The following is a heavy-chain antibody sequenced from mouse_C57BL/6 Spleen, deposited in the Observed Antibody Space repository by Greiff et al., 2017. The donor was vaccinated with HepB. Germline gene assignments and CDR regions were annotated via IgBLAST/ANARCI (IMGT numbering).Heavy chain of an antibody. CDR3: ARRQGTTVVDYYAMDY. J-gene: IGHJ4*01. CDR1: GYTFTSYT. Sequence: XQLQQSGAELARPGASVKMSCKASGYTFTSYTMHWVKQRPGQGLEWIGYINPSSGYTKYNQKFKDKATLTADKSSSTAYMQLSSLTSEDSAVYYCARRQGTTVVDYYAMDYWGQGTSVTVSS. D-gene: IGHD1-1*01. V-gene: IGHV1-4*01. CDR2: INPSSGYT.